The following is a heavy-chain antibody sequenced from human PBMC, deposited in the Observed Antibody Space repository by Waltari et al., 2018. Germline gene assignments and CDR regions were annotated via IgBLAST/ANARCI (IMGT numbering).Heavy chain of an antibody. CDR2: VYRTGST. Sequence: QVQLQESGPGLVKPSETLALTCSVPGDYFSIYWWTWIRKPAGKGLEWIGRVYRTGSTNYNPTLRSRATISIDTSKQEFSLELRSVTAADTAEYYCARGGYSNYDWRNYFYYMDVWGKGTTVTVSS. V-gene: IGHV4-4*07. CDR1: GDYFSIYW. D-gene: IGHD4-4*01. J-gene: IGHJ6*03. CDR3: ARGGYSNYDWRNYFYYMDV.